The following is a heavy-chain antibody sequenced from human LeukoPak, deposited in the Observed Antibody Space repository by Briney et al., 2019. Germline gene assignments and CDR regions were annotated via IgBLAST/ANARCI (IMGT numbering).Heavy chain of an antibody. CDR2: MNPNSGNT. Sequence: WASVKVSCKASGYTFTSYDINWVRQATGQGLEWMGWMNPNSGNTGYAQKFQGRVNMTRNTAISTAYMELSSLRSEDTAVYHCARGSPMYYYDSSAPLDYWGQGTLVTVSS. CDR1: GYTFTSYD. J-gene: IGHJ4*02. V-gene: IGHV1-8*01. CDR3: ARGSPMYYYDSSAPLDY. D-gene: IGHD3-22*01.